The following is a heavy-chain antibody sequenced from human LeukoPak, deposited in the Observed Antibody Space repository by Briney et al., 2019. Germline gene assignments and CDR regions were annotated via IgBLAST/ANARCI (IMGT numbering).Heavy chain of an antibody. J-gene: IGHJ4*02. CDR1: GFTFDDYA. CDR2: ISWNSGSI. V-gene: IGHV3-9*01. CDR3: AKGDYGDPPGY. D-gene: IGHD4-17*01. Sequence: TGGSLRLSCAASGFTFDDYAMHWVRQAPGKGLEWVSGISWNSGSIGYADSVKGRFTISRDNAKNSLYLQMNSLRAEDTALYYCAKGDYGDPPGYWGQGTLVTVS.